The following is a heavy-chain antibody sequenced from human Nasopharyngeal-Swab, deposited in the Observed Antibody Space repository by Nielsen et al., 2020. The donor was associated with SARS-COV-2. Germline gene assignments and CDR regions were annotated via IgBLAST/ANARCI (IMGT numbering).Heavy chain of an antibody. CDR3: ARDAHIAVAGTPSYGMDV. D-gene: IGHD6-19*01. V-gene: IGHV3-7*01. J-gene: IGHJ6*02. CDR1: GFTFSSYW. Sequence: GGSLRLSCAASGFTFSSYWMSWVRQAPGKGLEWVANIKQDGSEKYYVDSVKGRFTISRDNAKNSLYLQMNSLRAEDTAVYYCARDAHIAVAGTPSYGMDVWGQGTTVTVSS. CDR2: IKQDGSEK.